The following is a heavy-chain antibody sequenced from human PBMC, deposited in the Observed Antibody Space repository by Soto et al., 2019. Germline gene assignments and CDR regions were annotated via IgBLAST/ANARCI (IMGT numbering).Heavy chain of an antibody. CDR2: ISYDGSYK. J-gene: IGHJ6*02. D-gene: IGHD3-10*01. CDR1: GFTFSSYA. CDR3: ARGSGGSGRSYYYGLDV. V-gene: IGHV3-30*14. Sequence: GGSLRLSCAASGFTFSSYAMHWVRQAPGKGLEWVAVISYDGSYKYYADSVKGRFTISRDNSQNTVYLQMNSLRAEDTAVYYCARGSGGSGRSYYYGLDVWGQGTTVTVYS.